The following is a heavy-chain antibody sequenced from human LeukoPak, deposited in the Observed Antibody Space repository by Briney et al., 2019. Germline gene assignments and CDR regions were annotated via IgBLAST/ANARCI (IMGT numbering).Heavy chain of an antibody. V-gene: IGHV1-69*06. CDR2: IIPIFGTA. Sequence: SVKVSCKASGYTFTDRYIHWVRQAPGQGLEWMGGIIPIFGTANYAQKFQGRVTITADKSTSTAYMELSSLRSEDTAVYYCARVETYYYGSGSYYEGWFDPWGQGTLATVSS. D-gene: IGHD3-10*01. CDR1: GYTFTDRY. CDR3: ARVETYYYGSGSYYEGWFDP. J-gene: IGHJ5*02.